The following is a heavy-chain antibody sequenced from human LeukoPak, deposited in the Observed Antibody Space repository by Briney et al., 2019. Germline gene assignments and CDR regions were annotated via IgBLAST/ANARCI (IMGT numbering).Heavy chain of an antibody. Sequence: GRSLRLSRAASGFTLDDYAMHWVRQAPGKGLEWVSGISWNSGSIGYADSVKGRFTISRDNAKNSLYLQMNSLRAEDTALYYCAKDRSASREDAFDIWGQGTMVTVSS. CDR2: ISWNSGSI. V-gene: IGHV3-9*01. D-gene: IGHD6-13*01. CDR3: AKDRSASREDAFDI. CDR1: GFTLDDYA. J-gene: IGHJ3*02.